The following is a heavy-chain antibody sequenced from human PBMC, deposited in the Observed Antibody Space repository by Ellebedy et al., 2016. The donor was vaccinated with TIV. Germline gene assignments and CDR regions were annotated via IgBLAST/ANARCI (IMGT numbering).Heavy chain of an antibody. CDR1: GFTFSSYW. V-gene: IGHV3-7*01. J-gene: IGHJ5*02. Sequence: GESLKISXEASGFTFSSYWMTWVRQAPGKGLEWVANIKQDGSESYYVDSVKGRFTISRDNAKNTLYLQMNSLRAEDTAVYYCAREELWGNWFDPWGQGTLVTVSS. D-gene: IGHD5-18*01. CDR2: IKQDGSES. CDR3: AREELWGNWFDP.